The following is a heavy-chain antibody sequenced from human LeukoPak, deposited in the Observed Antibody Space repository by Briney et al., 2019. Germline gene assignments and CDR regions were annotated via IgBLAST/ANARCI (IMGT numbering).Heavy chain of an antibody. CDR1: GFTFSIYG. Sequence: GRSLRLSCAASGFTFSIYGMHRVRQAPGKGLEWVAVIWYDGSNKYYADSVKGRFTICRDNSKNTLYLQMNSLRAEDTAVYYCARGLGEQWLVPGFYGMDVWGKGTTVTASS. V-gene: IGHV3-33*01. CDR2: IWYDGSNK. CDR3: ARGLGEQWLVPGFYGMDV. J-gene: IGHJ6*04. D-gene: IGHD6-19*01.